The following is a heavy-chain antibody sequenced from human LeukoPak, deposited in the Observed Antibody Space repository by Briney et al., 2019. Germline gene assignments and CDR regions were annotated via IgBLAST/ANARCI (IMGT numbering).Heavy chain of an antibody. D-gene: IGHD4-17*01. CDR3: SLLRGDYGDL. Sequence: GGFLRLSCAASGFTFNAYGIHWVRQAPGKGLEWVSLIQSDGSNQYYADSVKGRFIISRDNSKKTLYLQMNTLRAEDTAVYYCSLLRGDYGDLWGQGTLVTVSS. CDR1: GFTFNAYG. CDR2: IQSDGSNQ. J-gene: IGHJ4*02. V-gene: IGHV3-30*02.